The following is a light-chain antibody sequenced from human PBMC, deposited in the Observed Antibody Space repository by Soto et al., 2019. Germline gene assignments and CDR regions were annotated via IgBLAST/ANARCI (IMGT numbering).Light chain of an antibody. CDR1: SSDVGGYNY. Sequence: QSALTQPASVSGSPGQSITLSCTGTSSDVGGYNYVSWYQQHPGKAPKLMIYEVSNRPSGVSNRFSGSKSGNTASLTISGLQAEDEADYYCSSYTRRSTRVFGGGTKLTVL. CDR2: EVS. V-gene: IGLV2-14*01. J-gene: IGLJ3*02. CDR3: SSYTRRSTRV.